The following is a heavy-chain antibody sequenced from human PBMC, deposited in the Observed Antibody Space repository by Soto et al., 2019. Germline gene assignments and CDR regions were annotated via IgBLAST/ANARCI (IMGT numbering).Heavy chain of an antibody. CDR1: GFTFSSYS. CDR3: AREGSGGWNGLNWFAP. CDR2: ISSSSSTI. Sequence: EVQLVESGGGLVQPGGSLRLSCAASGFTFSSYSMNWVRQAPGKGLEWVSYISSSSSTIYYADSVKGRFTISRDNAKNSLYLQMNSLRAEDTAVYYCAREGSGGWNGLNWFAPWGQGTLVTVSS. V-gene: IGHV3-48*01. J-gene: IGHJ5*02. D-gene: IGHD6-19*01.